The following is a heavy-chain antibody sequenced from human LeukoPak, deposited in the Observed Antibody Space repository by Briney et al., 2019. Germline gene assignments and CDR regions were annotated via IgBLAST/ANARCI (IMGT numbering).Heavy chain of an antibody. CDR3: TRDRGAYNLYDY. CDR2: IRSKAYGVTA. J-gene: IGHJ4*02. D-gene: IGHD1-1*01. V-gene: IGHV3-49*03. Sequence: GGSLRLSCTASGFTFGDYAMSWIRQAPGKGLEWVGFIRSKAYGVTADYAAPVKGRFTISRDDSKAIAYLQMNSLKTEDTAVYHCTRDRGAYNLYDYWGQGTLVTVSS. CDR1: GFTFGDYA.